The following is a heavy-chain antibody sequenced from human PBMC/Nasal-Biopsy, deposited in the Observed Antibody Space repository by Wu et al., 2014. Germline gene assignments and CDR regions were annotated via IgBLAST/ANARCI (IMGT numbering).Heavy chain of an antibody. J-gene: IGHJ5*02. CDR3: ARTFASSARWFDP. CDR1: GDSFSSGSYS. Sequence: TLSLTCTVSGDSFSSGSYSWGWIRQSQDGLEWIGYISYTGTTYYNPSLKGRGTVSADTSNNLFSLRLSSVTAADTAVYFCARTFASSARWFDPWGQESWSPSPQ. D-gene: IGHD2-21*01. V-gene: IGHV4-31*03. CDR2: ISYTGTT.